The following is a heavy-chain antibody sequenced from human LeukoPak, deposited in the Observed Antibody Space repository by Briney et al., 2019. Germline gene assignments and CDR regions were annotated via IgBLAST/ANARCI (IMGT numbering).Heavy chain of an antibody. J-gene: IGHJ2*01. V-gene: IGHV3-23*01. CDR1: GSTFSTYA. Sequence: GGSLRLSCAASGSTFSTYAMSWVRQAPGKGLEWVSGISASGSSTYYADSVQGRFTISRDNSKNTLFLQMNSLRAEDTAVYYCAKDSIAALLRYGHNDWYFDLWGRGTLVTVSS. CDR2: ISASGSST. D-gene: IGHD6-6*01. CDR3: AKDSIAALLRYGHNDWYFDL.